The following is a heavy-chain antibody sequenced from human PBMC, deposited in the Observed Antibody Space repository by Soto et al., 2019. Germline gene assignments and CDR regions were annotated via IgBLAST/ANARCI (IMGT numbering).Heavy chain of an antibody. CDR3: ARDGIAAAGNRGMDV. CDR2: IIPIFGTA. J-gene: IGHJ6*02. V-gene: IGHV1-69*06. CDR1: GGTFSSYS. Sequence: SVKVSCKPSGGTFSSYSSSWVRQAPGQGLEWMGGIIPIFGTANYAQKFQGRVTITADKSTSTAYMELSSLRSEDTAVYYCARDGIAAAGNRGMDVWGQGTTVTVSS. D-gene: IGHD6-13*01.